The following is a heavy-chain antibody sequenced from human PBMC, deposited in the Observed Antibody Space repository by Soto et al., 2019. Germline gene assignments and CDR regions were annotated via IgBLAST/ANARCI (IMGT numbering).Heavy chain of an antibody. CDR1: GFTVSTYN. CDR2: TYSGGST. J-gene: IGHJ6*02. V-gene: IGHV3-53*02. Sequence: EVHLVESGGGLMQPGGSLRLSCAASGFTVSTYNMIWVRQAPVKGLEWVSVTYSGGSTQYADSVKGRFTVSRDNSKNTLYLQMSSLRAEDTAVYYCVKGSRGEYWYYYNGVDVWGQGTTVTVSS. D-gene: IGHD3-10*01. CDR3: VKGSRGEYWYYYNGVDV.